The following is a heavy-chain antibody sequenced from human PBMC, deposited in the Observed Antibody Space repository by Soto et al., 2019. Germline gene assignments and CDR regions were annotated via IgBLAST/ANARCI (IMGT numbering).Heavy chain of an antibody. D-gene: IGHD2-2*02. CDR1: GFTFSNAW. Sequence: EVQLVESGGDLVKPGGSLRLSCAASGFTFSNAWMSWVRQAPGTGLERVGRVKSNTDGATTHYTAPVKCRCTISRDDSKNTLYLQMNSLTTEDRAVYYCTTAPILGYCSCTSCYNMDVWGKGTTVTVSS. V-gene: IGHV3-15*01. CDR2: VKSNTDGATT. CDR3: TTAPILGYCSCTSCYNMDV. J-gene: IGHJ6*03.